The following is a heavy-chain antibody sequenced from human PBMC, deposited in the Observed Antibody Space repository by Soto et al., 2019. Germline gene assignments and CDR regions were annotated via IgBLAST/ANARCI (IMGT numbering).Heavy chain of an antibody. CDR1: GFTFSVYW. D-gene: IGHD3-3*01. Sequence: EVQLVESGGGLIQPGGSLRLSCAASGFTFSVYWMHWVRQGPEKGLVWVSRINSEGSDAVYADSVKGRFTISRDNTKNTVYLQMNSLRVEDTAVYYCARDPLYYGAGLDDWGQGTPVTVSS. J-gene: IGHJ4*02. CDR3: ARDPLYYGAGLDD. CDR2: INSEGSDA. V-gene: IGHV3-74*01.